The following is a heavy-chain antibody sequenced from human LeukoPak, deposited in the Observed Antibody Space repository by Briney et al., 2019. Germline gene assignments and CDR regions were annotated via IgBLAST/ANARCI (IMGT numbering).Heavy chain of an antibody. CDR3: ARDAGGLDF. D-gene: IGHD1-26*01. J-gene: IGHJ4*02. Sequence: ASVKVSCKASGYTFTACFMHWVRQAPGQGLEWMGWINPNSGATRYSQKFQGRVTMTRDTSSSTAYMELSRLRSDDTAVYYCARDAGGLDFWGQGTLVTVSS. CDR1: GYTFTACF. CDR2: INPNSGAT. V-gene: IGHV1-2*02.